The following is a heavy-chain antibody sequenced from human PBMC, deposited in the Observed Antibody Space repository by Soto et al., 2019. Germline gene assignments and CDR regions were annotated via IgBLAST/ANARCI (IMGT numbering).Heavy chain of an antibody. D-gene: IGHD6-13*01. CDR1: GYSFTSYW. CDR2: IYPGDSDT. J-gene: IGHJ6*02. V-gene: IGHV5-51*01. CDR3: ARLGDEGGSSWYYYGMDV. Sequence: GESLKISCKGSGYSFTSYWIGWVRQMPGKGLEWMGIIYPGDSDTRYSPSFQGQVTISADKSISTAYLQWSSLKASDTAMYYCARLGDEGGSSWYYYGMDVWGQGTTVTVSS.